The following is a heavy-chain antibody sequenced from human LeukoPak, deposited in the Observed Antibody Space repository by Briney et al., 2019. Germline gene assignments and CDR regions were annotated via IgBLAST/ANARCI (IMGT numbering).Heavy chain of an antibody. J-gene: IGHJ4*02. CDR2: ISAYNGNT. CDR3: ARDTDIVVVPAATGLDY. D-gene: IGHD2-2*01. CDR1: GYTFTSYG. V-gene: IGHV1-18*01. Sequence: ASVKVSCKASGYTFTSYGISWVRQAPGQGREWMGWISAYNGNTNYAQKLQGRVTMTTDTSTSTAYMELRSLRSDDTAVYYCARDTDIVVVPAATGLDYWGQGTLVTVSS.